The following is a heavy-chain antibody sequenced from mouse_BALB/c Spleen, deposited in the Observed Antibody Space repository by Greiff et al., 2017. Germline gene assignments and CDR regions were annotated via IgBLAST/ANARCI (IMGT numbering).Heavy chain of an antibody. CDR2: ISSGGST. CDR1: GFTFSSYA. J-gene: IGHJ2*01. CDR3: ARVIPYYFDY. V-gene: IGHV5-6-5*01. Sequence: EVKLVESGGGLVKPGGSLKLSCAASGFTFSSYAMSWVRQTPEKRLEWVASISSGGSTYYPDSVKGRFTISRDNARNILYLQMSSLRSEDTAMYYCARVIPYYFDYWGQGTTLTVSS.